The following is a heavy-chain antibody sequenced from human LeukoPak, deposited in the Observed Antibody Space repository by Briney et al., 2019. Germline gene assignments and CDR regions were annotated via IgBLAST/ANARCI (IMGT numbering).Heavy chain of an antibody. D-gene: IGHD3-22*01. V-gene: IGHV6-1*01. J-gene: IGHJ3*02. CDR3: ARDPCYDSRGYLSAFDI. Sequence: SQTLSLTCAISGDSVSSNSAAWNWIRQSPSRGLEWLGRTYYRSKWYNDYAVSVKSRITINPDTSKNQFSLQLNSVTPEDTAVYYCARDPCYDSRGYLSAFDIWGQGTMVTVSS. CDR2: TYYRSKWYN. CDR1: GDSVSSNSAA.